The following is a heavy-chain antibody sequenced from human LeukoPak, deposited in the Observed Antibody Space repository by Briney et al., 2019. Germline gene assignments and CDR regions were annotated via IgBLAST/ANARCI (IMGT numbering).Heavy chain of an antibody. D-gene: IGHD4-17*01. V-gene: IGHV4-59*01. CDR3: ARGATTTVTTSGFAFDI. CDR2: IYYSGST. J-gene: IGHJ3*02. CDR1: GGSISSYY. Sequence: SETLSLTCTVPGGSISSYYWSWIRQPPGKGLEWIGYIYYSGSTNYNPSLKSRVTISVDTSKNQFSLKLSSVTAADTAVYYCARGATTTVTTSGFAFDIWGQGTMVTVSS.